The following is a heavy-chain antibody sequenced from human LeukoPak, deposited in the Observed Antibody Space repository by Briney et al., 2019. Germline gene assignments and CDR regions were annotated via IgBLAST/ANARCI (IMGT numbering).Heavy chain of an antibody. J-gene: IGHJ4*02. V-gene: IGHV1-69*05. CDR3: AREVSAVAGTRLYYFDY. D-gene: IGHD6-19*01. Sequence: SVKVSCKASGYTFTGYYMHWVRQAPGQGLEWMGRIIPIFGTANYAQKFQGRVTITTDESTSTAYMELSSLRSEDTAVYYCAREVSAVAGTRLYYFDYWGQGTLVTVSS. CDR1: GYTFTGYY. CDR2: IIPIFGTA.